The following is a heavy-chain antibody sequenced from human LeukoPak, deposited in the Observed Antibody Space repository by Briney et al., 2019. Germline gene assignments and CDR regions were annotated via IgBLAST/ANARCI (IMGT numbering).Heavy chain of an antibody. V-gene: IGHV3-7*04. Sequence: GGSLRLSCAASGFTVSSNYMSWVRQAPGKGLEWVANIKPDGSEKYYVDSVKGRFTISRDNAKNSLYAQLNSLRAKDTAVYYCARGLTRAADWGQGTLVTVSS. CDR1: GFTVSSNY. CDR2: IKPDGSEK. CDR3: ARGLTRAAD. D-gene: IGHD2-15*01. J-gene: IGHJ4*02.